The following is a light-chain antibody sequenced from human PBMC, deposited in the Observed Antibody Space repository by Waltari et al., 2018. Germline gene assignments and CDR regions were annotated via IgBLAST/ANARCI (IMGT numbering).Light chain of an antibody. Sequence: QSVLTQPPSVSEAPRQRVTISCSGSSSNIGNNAVNWYQQHPGKAPKLLIYYDDLLPSGVADRFSGSKSGASASLAISGLQSEDEADYYCAAWDDRLNGWVFGGGTKLTVL. V-gene: IGLV1-36*01. CDR1: SSNIGNNA. CDR2: YDD. J-gene: IGLJ3*02. CDR3: AAWDDRLNGWV.